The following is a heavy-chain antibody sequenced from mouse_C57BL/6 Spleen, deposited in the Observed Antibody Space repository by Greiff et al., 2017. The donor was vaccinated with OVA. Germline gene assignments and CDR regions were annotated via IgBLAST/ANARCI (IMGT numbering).Heavy chain of an antibody. D-gene: IGHD2-1*01. CDR2: IYPGDGDT. CDR1: GYAFSSSW. V-gene: IGHV1-82*01. Sequence: VQLVESGPELVKPGASVKISCKASGYAFSSSWMNWVKQRPGKGLEWIGRIYPGDGDTNYNGKFKGKATLTADKSSSTAYMQLSSLTSEDSAVYFCAREDGNPYYYAMDYWGQGTSVTVSS. CDR3: AREDGNPYYYAMDY. J-gene: IGHJ4*01.